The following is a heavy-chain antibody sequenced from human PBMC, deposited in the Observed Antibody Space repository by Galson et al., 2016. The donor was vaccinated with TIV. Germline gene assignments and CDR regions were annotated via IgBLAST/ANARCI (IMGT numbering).Heavy chain of an antibody. J-gene: IGHJ4*02. CDR3: ARISGYYDTTGHYIPRSFDY. V-gene: IGHV2-70*11. D-gene: IGHD3-9*01. CDR1: GSSLNTDGMC. Sequence: PALVKPTQTLTLTCTFSGSSLNTDGMCVNWIRQPPGKALEWLARIDWDDDKSYSPSLKSRLTISKDTSKSQVVLTMTNMDPVDTATYYCARISGYYDTTGHYIPRSFDYWGQGALVTVSS. CDR2: IDWDDDK.